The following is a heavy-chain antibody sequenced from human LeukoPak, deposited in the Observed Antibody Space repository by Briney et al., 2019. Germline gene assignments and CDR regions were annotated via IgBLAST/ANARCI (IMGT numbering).Heavy chain of an antibody. D-gene: IGHD5-18*01. V-gene: IGHV3-48*03. CDR3: AREGSGYSYGPIDY. CDR1: GFTFHNYE. Sequence: GGSLRLSCVASGFTFHNYEMNWVRQAPGKGLEWVSYISSSGSSKYYADSVKGRFTISRDNAKNSLYLQMNSLRAEDTAVYYCAREGSGYSYGPIDYWGQGTLVTVSS. J-gene: IGHJ4*02. CDR2: ISSSGSSK.